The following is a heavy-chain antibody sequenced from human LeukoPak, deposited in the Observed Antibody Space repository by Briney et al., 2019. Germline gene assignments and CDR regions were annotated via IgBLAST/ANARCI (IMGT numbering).Heavy chain of an antibody. Sequence: GGSLTLSCAASGFTFSSYGMHWVRQAPGKGLEWVAIIRYDGTNKYYADSVKGRFTISRDNSKNTLYLQMNSLRGEDTAVYYCAKDNDGSGCDFDYWGQGTLVTVSS. CDR3: AKDNDGSGCDFDY. CDR1: GFTFSSYG. J-gene: IGHJ4*02. V-gene: IGHV3-30*02. CDR2: IRYDGTNK. D-gene: IGHD6-19*01.